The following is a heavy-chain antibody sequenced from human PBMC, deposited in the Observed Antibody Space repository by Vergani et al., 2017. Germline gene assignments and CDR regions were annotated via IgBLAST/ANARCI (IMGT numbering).Heavy chain of an antibody. J-gene: IGHJ6*03. Sequence: QVQLVQSGAEVKKPGSSVKVSCKASGYTFTGYYMHWVRQAPGQGLEWMGRIIPILGTANYAQKFQGRVTITADESTSTAYMELSSLRSADTAVYYCARDRDVVVPAATSYYYYYMDVWGKGTTVTVSS. CDR3: ARDRDVVVPAATSYYYYYMDV. CDR2: IIPILGTA. D-gene: IGHD2-2*01. V-gene: IGHV1-69*08. CDR1: GYTFTGYY.